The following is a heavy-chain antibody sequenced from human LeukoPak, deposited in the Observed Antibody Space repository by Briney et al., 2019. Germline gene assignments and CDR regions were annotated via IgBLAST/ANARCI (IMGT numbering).Heavy chain of an antibody. Sequence: SETLSLTCSVSGGFISGYYWSWIRQPSGKGLEWIGYIYYSGSTDYNPSLKSRVTISVDTSKNQFSLKLSSVTAADTAVYYCARGSPVPDPWGQGTLVSVSS. CDR2: IYYSGST. CDR1: GGFISGYY. V-gene: IGHV4-59*13. CDR3: ARGSPVPDP. D-gene: IGHD3-10*01. J-gene: IGHJ5*02.